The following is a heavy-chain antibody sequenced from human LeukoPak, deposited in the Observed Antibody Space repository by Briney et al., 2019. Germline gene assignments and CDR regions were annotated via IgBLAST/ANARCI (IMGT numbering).Heavy chain of an antibody. CDR1: GFTFSSYW. CDR3: ARDPGVAGTGRDY. D-gene: IGHD6-19*01. CDR2: ISSSSSYI. J-gene: IGHJ4*02. Sequence: GGSLRLSCAASGFTFSSYWMSWVRQAPGKGLEWVSSISSSSSYIYYADSVKGRFTISRDNAKNSLYLQMNSLRAEDTAVYYCARDPGVAGTGRDYWGQGTLVTVSS. V-gene: IGHV3-21*01.